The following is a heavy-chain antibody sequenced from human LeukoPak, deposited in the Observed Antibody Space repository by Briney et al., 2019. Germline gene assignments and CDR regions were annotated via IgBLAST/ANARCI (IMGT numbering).Heavy chain of an antibody. Sequence: GGSLRLSFAASGFTFSSYAMSWVRQAPGKGLEWVSAISGSGGSTYYADSVKGRFTISRDNAKNSLYLQMNSLRAEDTALYYCAKDMRSRGDDAFDIWGQGTMVTVSS. D-gene: IGHD3-16*01. V-gene: IGHV3-23*01. CDR1: GFTFSSYA. J-gene: IGHJ3*02. CDR2: ISGSGGST. CDR3: AKDMRSRGDDAFDI.